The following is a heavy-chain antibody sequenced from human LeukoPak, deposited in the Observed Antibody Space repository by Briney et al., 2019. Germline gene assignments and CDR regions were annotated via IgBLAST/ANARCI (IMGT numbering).Heavy chain of an antibody. Sequence: RGESLKISCKGSGYSFASYWIGWVRQLPGKGLELMGIVYPGGSDTRYSPSFQGQVTISADKSINTAYLLWSSLRASDTAVYFCARQAYCANGVCLCDYWGQGTLVTVSS. J-gene: IGHJ4*02. CDR3: ARQAYCANGVCLCDY. CDR1: GYSFASYW. D-gene: IGHD2-8*01. V-gene: IGHV5-51*01. CDR2: VYPGGSDT.